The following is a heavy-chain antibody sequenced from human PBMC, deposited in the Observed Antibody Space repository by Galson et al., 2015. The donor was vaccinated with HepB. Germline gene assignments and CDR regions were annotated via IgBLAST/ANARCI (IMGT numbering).Heavy chain of an antibody. CDR2: ISDDGSHS. J-gene: IGHJ4*02. Sequence: SLRLSCAASGFTFSSYWFHWVRQAPGKGLVWVPRISDDGSHSDYADSVKGRFTISRDNAKNTLCLQMNSLRDEDTAVYYCGRINYGEDSWGQGTLVTVSS. D-gene: IGHD4-17*01. CDR1: GFTFSSYW. CDR3: GRINYGEDS. V-gene: IGHV3-74*01.